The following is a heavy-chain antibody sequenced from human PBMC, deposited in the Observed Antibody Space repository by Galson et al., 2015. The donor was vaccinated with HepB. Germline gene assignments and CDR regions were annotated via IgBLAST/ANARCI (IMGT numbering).Heavy chain of an antibody. CDR2: ISWNSGTI. V-gene: IGHV3-9*01. D-gene: IGHD6-13*01. CDR3: AKEGSSWYIFDY. J-gene: IGHJ4*02. CDR1: EFTLSSYS. Sequence: SLRLSCAGSEFTLSSYSMNWVRQAPGKGLEWVSGISWNSGTIGYADSVQGRFTISRDNAKNSLYLQLNSLRAEDTALYYCAKEGSSWYIFDYWGQGTLVTVSS.